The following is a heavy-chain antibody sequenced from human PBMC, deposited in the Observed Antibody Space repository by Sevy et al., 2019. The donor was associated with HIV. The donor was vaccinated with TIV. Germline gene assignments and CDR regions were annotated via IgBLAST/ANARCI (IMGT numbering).Heavy chain of an antibody. CDR1: GYTFTGYY. CDR3: ARGFYYYDSSGYYWP. D-gene: IGHD3-22*01. V-gene: IGHV1-2*02. J-gene: IGHJ5*02. CDR2: INPNSGGT. Sequence: ASVKVSCKASGYTFTGYYMHWVRQAPGQGLEWMGWINPNSGGTNYAQKFQGRVTMNRDTSISTAYMELSRLRSEDTAVYYCARGFYYYDSSGYYWPWGQGTLVTVSS.